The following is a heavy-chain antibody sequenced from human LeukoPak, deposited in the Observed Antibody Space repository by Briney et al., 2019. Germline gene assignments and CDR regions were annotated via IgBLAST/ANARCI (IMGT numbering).Heavy chain of an antibody. D-gene: IGHD3-3*01. CDR3: AGAIYDVFFDF. CDR2: IYSSGST. J-gene: IGHJ4*02. CDR1: GGSTSSYY. V-gene: IGHV4-4*07. Sequence: LQTLSLTCTVSGGSTSSYYWHWIRQPAGKGLEWIGRIYSSGSTNYNPSLKSGVTMSVDTPKNQFSLKLNSVTAADTAVYYCAGAIYDVFFDFWGQGTLVTVSS.